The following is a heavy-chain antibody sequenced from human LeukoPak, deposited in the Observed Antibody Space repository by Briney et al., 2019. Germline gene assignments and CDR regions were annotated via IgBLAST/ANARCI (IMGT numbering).Heavy chain of an antibody. V-gene: IGHV4-39*01. CDR3: ARHVGSGSYFDY. D-gene: IGHD1-26*01. CDR1: GGSISSSSYY. CDR2: IYYSGSA. J-gene: IGHJ4*02. Sequence: PSETLSLTCTVSGGSISSSSYYWGWIRQPPGKGLEWIGSIYYSGSAYYSPSLKSRVTISVDTSKTQFSLKLTSVTAADTAVYYCARHVGSGSYFDYWGQGTLVTVS.